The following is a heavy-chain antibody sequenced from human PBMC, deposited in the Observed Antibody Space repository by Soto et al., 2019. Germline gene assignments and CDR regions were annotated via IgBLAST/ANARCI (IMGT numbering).Heavy chain of an antibody. Sequence: QVQLVESGGGVVHPGRSLRLSCAASGFTFSSYGMHWVRQAPGKGLEWVAVIWYDGSNKYYADSVKGRFTISRDNTKNTLYLQMNSLRAEDTAVDYCGSSIDWGAAAVLGYLGQGPLVTVSS. D-gene: IGHD6-13*01. J-gene: IGHJ4*02. CDR3: GSSIDWGAAAVLGY. V-gene: IGHV3-33*01. CDR2: IWYDGSNK. CDR1: GFTFSSYG.